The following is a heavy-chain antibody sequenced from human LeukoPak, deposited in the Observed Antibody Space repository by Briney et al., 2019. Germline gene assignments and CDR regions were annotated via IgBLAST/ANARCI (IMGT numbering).Heavy chain of an antibody. D-gene: IGHD6-13*01. V-gene: IGHV3-74*01. Sequence: GGSLRLSCAASGFTFSSYWMHWVRQAPGKGLVWVSRINSDGSSTSYADSVKGRFTISRDSAKNTLYLQMNSLRAEDTAVYYCARASSEYSSSCPGNYWGQGTLVTVSS. CDR3: ARASSEYSSSCPGNY. J-gene: IGHJ4*02. CDR2: INSDGSST. CDR1: GFTFSSYW.